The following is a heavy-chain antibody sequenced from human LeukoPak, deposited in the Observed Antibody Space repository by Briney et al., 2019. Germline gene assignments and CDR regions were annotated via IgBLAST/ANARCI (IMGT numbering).Heavy chain of an antibody. CDR1: GFXSSTYD. D-gene: IGHD3/OR15-3a*01. CDR2: ISGSGSYI. CDR3: ARYDLAMSFDY. Sequence: GGSLRLSCAASGFXSSTYDMSWVRQAPGKGLEWVSAISGSGSYIYYADSVKGRFTISRDNAKNSLYLQMNSLRAEDTAVYYCARYDLAMSFDYWAQGTLVTVSS. V-gene: IGHV3-21*01. J-gene: IGHJ4*02.